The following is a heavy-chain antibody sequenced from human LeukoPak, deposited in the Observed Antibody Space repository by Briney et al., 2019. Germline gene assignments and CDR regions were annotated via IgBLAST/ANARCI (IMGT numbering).Heavy chain of an antibody. D-gene: IGHD3-3*01. CDR3: ARLSAPSYYDFWSGYYMGYFDY. J-gene: IGHJ4*02. Sequence: SETLSLTCTVSGGSISSSSYYWGWIRQPPGKGLEWIGSIYYSGSTYYNPSLKSRVTISVGTSKNQFSLKLSSVIAADTAVYYCARLSAPSYYDFWSGYYMGYFDYWGQGTLVTVSS. CDR1: GGSISSSSYY. CDR2: IYYSGST. V-gene: IGHV4-39*01.